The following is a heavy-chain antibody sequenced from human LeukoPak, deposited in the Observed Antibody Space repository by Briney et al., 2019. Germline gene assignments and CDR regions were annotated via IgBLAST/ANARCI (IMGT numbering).Heavy chain of an antibody. Sequence: GGSLRLSYAASGFTFSSYAMSWVRQAPGKGLEWVSAISGSGGSTYYADSVKGRFTISRDNSKNTLYLQMNSLRAEDTAVYYCAKDPSYYYGSGSDYFDSRGQGTLVTVSS. CDR1: GFTFSSYA. D-gene: IGHD3-10*01. CDR3: AKDPSYYYGSGSDYFDS. V-gene: IGHV3-23*01. CDR2: ISGSGGST. J-gene: IGHJ4*02.